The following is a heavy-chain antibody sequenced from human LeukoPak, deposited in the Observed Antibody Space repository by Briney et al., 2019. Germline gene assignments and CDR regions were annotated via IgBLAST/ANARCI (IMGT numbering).Heavy chain of an antibody. CDR2: IYHSGST. J-gene: IGHJ4*02. Sequence: PSETLSLTCAVSGGSISSGGYSWSWIRQPPGKGLEWIGYIYHSGSTYYNPSLKSRVTTSVDRSKNQFSLKLSSVTAADTAVYYCARGGIQLWSPFDYWGQGTLVTVSS. V-gene: IGHV4-30-2*01. CDR1: GGSISSGGYS. D-gene: IGHD5-18*01. CDR3: ARGGIQLWSPFDY.